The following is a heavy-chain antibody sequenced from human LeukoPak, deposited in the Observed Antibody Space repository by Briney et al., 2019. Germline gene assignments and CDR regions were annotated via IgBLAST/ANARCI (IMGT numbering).Heavy chain of an antibody. Sequence: PSETLSLTCAVYGGSFSGYYWSWIRQPPGKGLEWIGEINHSGSTNYNPSLKSRVTISVDTSKNQFSLKLSSVTAVDTAVYYCAGGVAAAGTPLWDYWGQGTLVTVSS. J-gene: IGHJ4*02. CDR1: GGSFSGYY. CDR2: INHSGST. CDR3: AGGVAAAGTPLWDY. D-gene: IGHD6-13*01. V-gene: IGHV4-34*01.